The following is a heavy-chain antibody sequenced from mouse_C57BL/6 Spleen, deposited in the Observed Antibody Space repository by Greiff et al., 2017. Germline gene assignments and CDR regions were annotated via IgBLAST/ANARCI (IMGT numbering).Heavy chain of an antibody. J-gene: IGHJ3*01. V-gene: IGHV1-64*01. CDR3: ARGWYYGSSYPFAY. CDR2: IHPNSGST. D-gene: IGHD1-1*01. CDR1: GYTFTSYW. Sequence: VQLQQPGAELVKPGASVKLSCKASGYTFTSYWMHWVKQRPGQGLEWIGMIHPNSGSTNYNEKFKSKATLTVDKSSSTAYMQLSSLTSEDSAVYYCARGWYYGSSYPFAYWGQGTLVTVSA.